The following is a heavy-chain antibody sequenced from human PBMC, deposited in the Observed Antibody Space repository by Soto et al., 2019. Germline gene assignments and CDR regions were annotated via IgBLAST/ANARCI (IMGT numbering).Heavy chain of an antibody. CDR3: TLLGFCISGSCSVHFYFYGMVV. Sequence: GGSLRLSCAASGFTLSSYSINWVRQAPRKGLEWVSSTSSSSTYIYYANSVNGRFTISRDSAKNSLYLQMSSLRAEDTAVYYFTLLGFCISGSCSVHFYFYGMVVWGQVTTVTVSS. J-gene: IGHJ6*02. D-gene: IGHD2-15*01. CDR1: GFTLSSYS. V-gene: IGHV3-21*01. CDR2: TSSSSTYI.